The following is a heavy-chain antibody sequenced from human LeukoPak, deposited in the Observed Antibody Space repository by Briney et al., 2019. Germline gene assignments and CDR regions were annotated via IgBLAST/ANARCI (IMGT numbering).Heavy chain of an antibody. V-gene: IGHV4-59*08. CDR3: ARSPPRDQYFDY. Sequence: PSETLSLTCTVSGGSISSYYWSWIRQPPGKGLEWIGYIYYSGSTNYNPSLKSRVTISVDTSKNQFSLKLSSVTAADTAVYYCARSPPRDQYFDYWGQGTLVTVSS. CDR2: IYYSGST. CDR1: GGSISSYY. J-gene: IGHJ4*02.